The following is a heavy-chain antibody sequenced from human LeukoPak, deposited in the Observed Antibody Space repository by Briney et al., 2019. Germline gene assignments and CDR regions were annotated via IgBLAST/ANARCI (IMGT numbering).Heavy chain of an antibody. CDR3: AREGGYTWNRVGHYYYYMDV. Sequence: SETLSLTCTVSGGSISSSSYYWGWIRQPPGKGLEWIGSIYYSGSTYYNSSLKSRVTISVDPDKTQFSLKLSSVTAADKAVYYCAREGGYTWNRVGHYYYYMDVWGKGTTVTVSS. CDR1: GGSISSSSYY. J-gene: IGHJ6*03. V-gene: IGHV4-39*07. D-gene: IGHD1-20*01. CDR2: IYYSGST.